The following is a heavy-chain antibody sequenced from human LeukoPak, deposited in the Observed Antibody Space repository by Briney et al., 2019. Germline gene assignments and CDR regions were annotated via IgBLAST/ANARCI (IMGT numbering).Heavy chain of an antibody. V-gene: IGHV4-38-2*01. J-gene: IGHJ3*02. CDR2: IYHSGST. D-gene: IGHD3-3*01. CDR1: GYSISSGYY. Sequence: SETLSLTCAVSGYSISSGYYWGWIRQPPGKGLERIGSIYHSGSTYYNPSLKSRATISVDTSKNQFSLKLSSVTAADTAVYYCASCLSVIFGVDHDAFDIWGQGTMVTVSS. CDR3: ASCLSVIFGVDHDAFDI.